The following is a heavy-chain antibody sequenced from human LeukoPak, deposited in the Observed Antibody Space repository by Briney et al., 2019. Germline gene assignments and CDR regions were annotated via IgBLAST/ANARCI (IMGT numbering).Heavy chain of an antibody. J-gene: IGHJ4*02. V-gene: IGHV1-69*04. CDR1: GGTFSSYA. D-gene: IGHD3-10*01. CDR3: ARGEGSVVRGGVGTIDY. Sequence: ASVKVSCKASGGTFSSYAISWVRQAPGQGLEWMGRIIPILGIANYAQKFQGRVTITADKSTSTAYMELSSLRSEDTAVYYCARGEGSVVRGGVGTIDYWGQGTLVTVSS. CDR2: IIPILGIA.